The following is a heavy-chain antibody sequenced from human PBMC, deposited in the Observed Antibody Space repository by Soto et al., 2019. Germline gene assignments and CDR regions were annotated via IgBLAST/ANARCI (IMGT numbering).Heavy chain of an antibody. CDR2: ISSSGSTI. V-gene: IGHV3-48*03. CDR3: ARDFDDFWSGYNWFDP. Sequence: LRLSCAASGFTFSSYEMNWVRQAPGKGLEWVSYISSSGSTIYYADSVKGRFTISRDNAKNSLYLQMNSLRAEDTAVYYCARDFDDFWSGYNWFDPWGQGTLVTV. J-gene: IGHJ5*01. CDR1: GFTFSSYE. D-gene: IGHD3-3*01.